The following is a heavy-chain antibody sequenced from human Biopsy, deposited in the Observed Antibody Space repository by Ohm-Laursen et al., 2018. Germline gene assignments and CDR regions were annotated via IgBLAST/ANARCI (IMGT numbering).Heavy chain of an antibody. V-gene: IGHV1-18*04. J-gene: IGHJ3*02. CDR3: ARDPGYDFWSGSDPFDI. CDR2: ISTYNDDT. D-gene: IGHD3-3*01. CDR1: GYTFTAYG. Sequence: ASVKVPCKTSGYTFTAYGISWVRQAPGQGLEWMGWISTYNDDTNIAQKFQGRVSMTTDTSTRTAYMELRSLRSGDTAIYFCARDPGYDFWSGSDPFDIWGQGTLVTVS.